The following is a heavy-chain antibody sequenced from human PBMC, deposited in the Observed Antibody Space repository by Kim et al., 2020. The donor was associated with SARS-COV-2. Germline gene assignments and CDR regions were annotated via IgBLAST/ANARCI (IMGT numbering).Heavy chain of an antibody. Sequence: GGSLRLSCAASGFTFSDYYMTWIRQTPGKGLEWISYISGTATTIFYADSVKGRFTISRDNAKNSLYLQMNGLRAEDTAVYYCARESYYYDSKTYYTPLDYWGQGTLVTVSS. CDR2: ISGTATTI. V-gene: IGHV3-11*01. CDR1: GFTFSDYY. D-gene: IGHD3-22*01. CDR3: ARESYYYDSKTYYTPLDY. J-gene: IGHJ4*02.